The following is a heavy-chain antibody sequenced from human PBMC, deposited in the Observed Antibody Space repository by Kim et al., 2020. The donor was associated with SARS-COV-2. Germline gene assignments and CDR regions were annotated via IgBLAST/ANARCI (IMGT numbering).Heavy chain of an antibody. J-gene: IGHJ4*02. D-gene: IGHD2-2*01. CDR2: INAGNGIA. Sequence: ASVKVSCKASGYTFSDYAIHWARQAPGQRLEWMGWINAGNGIAKYSQKFQDRVTITRDTSANTAYMEVSSLRSEDTAVYYCAGVYCSSTSCQYYFDYWGQGTQVTLSS. V-gene: IGHV1-3*01. CDR3: AGVYCSSTSCQYYFDY. CDR1: GYTFSDYA.